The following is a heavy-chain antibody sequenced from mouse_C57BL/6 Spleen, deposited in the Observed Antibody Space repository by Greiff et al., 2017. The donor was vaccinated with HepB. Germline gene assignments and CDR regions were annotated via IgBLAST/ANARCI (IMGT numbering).Heavy chain of an antibody. Sequence: EVQLQQSGTVLARPGASVKMSCKTSGYTFTSYWIHWVKQRPGQGLEWIGAIYPGNSDTSYNQKFKGKAKLTAVTSASTAYMELSSLTNEDSAVYYCTTNYYGSSYEGFAYWGQGTLVTVSA. CDR1: GYTFTSYW. CDR2: IYPGNSDT. D-gene: IGHD1-1*01. CDR3: TTNYYGSSYEGFAY. V-gene: IGHV1-5*01. J-gene: IGHJ3*01.